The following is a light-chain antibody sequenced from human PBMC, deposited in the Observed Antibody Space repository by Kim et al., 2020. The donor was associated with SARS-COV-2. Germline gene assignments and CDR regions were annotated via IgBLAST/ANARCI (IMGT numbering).Light chain of an antibody. V-gene: IGLV1-47*01. CDR2: RNN. J-gene: IGLJ2*01. CDR3: AAWDDSLSGVV. Sequence: GQRVTISCSGSSSNIGSNYVYWHQQLPGTAPKLLIYRNNQRPPGVPDRFSGSKSGTSASLAISGLRSEDEADYYCAAWDDSLSGVVFGGGTKLTVL. CDR1: SSNIGSNY.